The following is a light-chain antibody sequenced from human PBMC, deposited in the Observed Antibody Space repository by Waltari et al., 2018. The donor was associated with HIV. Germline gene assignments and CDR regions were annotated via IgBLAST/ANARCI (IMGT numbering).Light chain of an antibody. CDR1: PLAQQY. J-gene: IGLJ1*01. Sequence: SYELTQPPSVSVSPGQTARITCSGDPLAQQYAYWYQQKPGQAPVSVIYKDSERPSRIPERFSGSSSGTTVTLTISGVQAEHEADYYCQSADSSGSNFVFGTGTKVTVL. CDR3: QSADSSGSNFV. V-gene: IGLV3-25*03. CDR2: KDS.